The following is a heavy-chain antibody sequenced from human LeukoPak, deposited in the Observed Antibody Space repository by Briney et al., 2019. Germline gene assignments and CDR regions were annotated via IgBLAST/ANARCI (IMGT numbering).Heavy chain of an antibody. D-gene: IGHD6-13*01. J-gene: IGHJ3*02. CDR2: INPTSGDT. CDR3: ARPKYSSSWDAFGI. CDR1: GYTFTGYY. Sequence: ASVKVSCKASGYTFTGYYIHWVRQPPGQGLEWMGWINPTSGDTKYAQKFKGGFTMTRHTSISTAYMELSRLRSDYTAVYYCARPKYSSSWDAFGIWGPGTMVTVSS. V-gene: IGHV1-2*02.